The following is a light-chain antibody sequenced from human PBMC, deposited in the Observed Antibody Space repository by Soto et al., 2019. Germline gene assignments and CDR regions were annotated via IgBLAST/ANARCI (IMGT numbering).Light chain of an antibody. CDR1: QSLVYSDGNTY. CDR3: MQGTHWPPS. Sequence: DVVMTQSPLSLPVTLGQPASISCRSSQSLVYSDGNTYLNWFQQRPGHSPRRLIYKVSNRDSGVPDRFSGSGSGTDFTLKISRVEAEDVGVYYCMQGTHWPPSFGKGTKVEIK. V-gene: IGKV2-30*01. J-gene: IGKJ1*01. CDR2: KVS.